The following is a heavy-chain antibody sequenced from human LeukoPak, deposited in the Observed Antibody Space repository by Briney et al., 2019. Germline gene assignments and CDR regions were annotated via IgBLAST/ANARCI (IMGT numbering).Heavy chain of an antibody. CDR3: ARHRLNPTPEYSSPQGYYYFDY. D-gene: IGHD6-6*01. CDR2: INHSGST. V-gene: IGHV4-39*01. CDR1: GGSISSSSYY. Sequence: SETLSLTCTVSGGSISSSSYYWGWIRQPPGKGLEWIGEINHSGSTNYNPSLKSRVTISVDTSKNQFSLKLSSVTAADTAVYYCARHRLNPTPEYSSPQGYYYFDYWGQGTLVTVSS. J-gene: IGHJ4*02.